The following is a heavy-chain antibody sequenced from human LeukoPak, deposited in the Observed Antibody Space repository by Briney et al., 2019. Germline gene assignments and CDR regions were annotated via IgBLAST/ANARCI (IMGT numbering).Heavy chain of an antibody. Sequence: TGGSLRLSCAASGFTFSGYWVSWVRQAPGKGLEWVANIKQDGSEKYYVDSVKGRFTISRDNAKNSMNLQMNSLRAEDTAVYYCARGSGNYYYWGQGTLVTVSS. J-gene: IGHJ4*02. CDR2: IKQDGSEK. D-gene: IGHD3-22*01. CDR3: ARGSGNYYY. CDR1: GFTFSGYW. V-gene: IGHV3-7*04.